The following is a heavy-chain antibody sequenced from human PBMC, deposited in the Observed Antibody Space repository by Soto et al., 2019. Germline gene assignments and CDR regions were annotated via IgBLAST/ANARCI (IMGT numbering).Heavy chain of an antibody. Sequence: SVNVSCKASGGTFSSCSISWVRQGPGQGLEWMGGIIPIFGTANYAQKFQGRVTITADESTSTAYMELSSLRSEDTAVYYCALYYYDSSGYYYYFDYWGQGTLVTVSS. CDR3: ALYYYDSSGYYYYFDY. CDR2: IIPIFGTA. CDR1: GGTFSSCS. V-gene: IGHV1-69*13. D-gene: IGHD3-22*01. J-gene: IGHJ4*02.